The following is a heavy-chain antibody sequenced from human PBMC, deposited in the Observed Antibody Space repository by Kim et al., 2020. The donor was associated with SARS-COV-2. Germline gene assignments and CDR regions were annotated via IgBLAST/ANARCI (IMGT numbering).Heavy chain of an antibody. CDR3: ARSVRGGTGWYTLSANWFYP. V-gene: IGHV4-39*01. Sequence: SETLSLTCTVSGGSISSSSFYWGWIRQPPGKGLEWIGSIYYSGSTYYNPSLKSRVTISVDTSTNQFSLKLSSVTAADTAVYYCARSVRGGTGWYTLSANWFYPSGHEAL. CDR1: GGSISSSSFY. CDR2: IYYSGST. J-gene: IGHJ5*02. D-gene: IGHD6-19*01.